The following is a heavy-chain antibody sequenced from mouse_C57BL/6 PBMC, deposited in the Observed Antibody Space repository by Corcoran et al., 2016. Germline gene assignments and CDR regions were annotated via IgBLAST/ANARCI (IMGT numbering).Heavy chain of an antibody. D-gene: IGHD1-1*01. Sequence: EVQLQQSGPELVKPGASVKISCKASGYTFTDYYMNWVKQSHGKSLEWIGDINPNNGGTSYNQKFKGKATLTVDKSSSTAYMELRSLTSEDSAVYYCARLRSYGYYFDYWGQGTTLTVSS. CDR3: ARLRSYGYYFDY. J-gene: IGHJ2*01. V-gene: IGHV1-26*01. CDR2: INPNNGGT. CDR1: GYTFTDYY.